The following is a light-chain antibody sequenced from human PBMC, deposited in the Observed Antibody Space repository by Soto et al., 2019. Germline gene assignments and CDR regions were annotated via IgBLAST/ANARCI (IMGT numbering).Light chain of an antibody. CDR1: SSDVGGYNY. Sequence: QSVLTQPASVSGSPGQSITISCTGTSSDVGGYNYVSWYQQHPGKAPKLMIDEVSNRPSGVSNRFSGSKSGNTASLTTSGLQHEDEADYYCSSYTTSSTLYVFGTGTKLTVL. V-gene: IGLV2-14*01. CDR3: SSYTTSSTLYV. CDR2: EVS. J-gene: IGLJ1*01.